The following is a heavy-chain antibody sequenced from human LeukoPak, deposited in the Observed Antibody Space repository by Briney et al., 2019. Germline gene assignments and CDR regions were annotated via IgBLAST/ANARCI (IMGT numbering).Heavy chain of an antibody. CDR3: ARVRFLEWLSLDY. Sequence: GGSLRLSCAASGFTFSDYYMSWIRQAPGKGLDWVSYISSSGSTIYYADSVKGRFTISRDNAKNSLYLQMNSLRAEDTAVYYCARVRFLEWLSLDYWGQGTLVTVSS. CDR1: GFTFSDYY. D-gene: IGHD3-3*01. CDR2: ISSSGSTI. V-gene: IGHV3-11*04. J-gene: IGHJ4*02.